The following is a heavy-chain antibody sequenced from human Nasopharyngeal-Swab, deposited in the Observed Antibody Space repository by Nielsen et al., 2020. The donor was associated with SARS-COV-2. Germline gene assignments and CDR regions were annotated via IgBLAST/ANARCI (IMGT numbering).Heavy chain of an antibody. CDR3: AKARGATGPKNYFDY. CDR1: GFTFGDYA. J-gene: IGHJ4*02. D-gene: IGHD1-14*01. V-gene: IGHV3-49*03. CDR2: IRSKSYGATI. Sequence: GESLKISCTGAGFTFGDYAMSWFRQAPGKGLEWGGFIRSKSYGATIEYAASVRGRFIISRDDSQGIAYLQMNRLKTEDTAVYYCAKARGATGPKNYFDYWGLGTLVTVSP.